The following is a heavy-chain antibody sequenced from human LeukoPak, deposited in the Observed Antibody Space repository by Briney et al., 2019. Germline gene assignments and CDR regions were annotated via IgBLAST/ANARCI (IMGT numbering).Heavy chain of an antibody. CDR2: INHSGST. V-gene: IGHV4-34*01. CDR1: GGSFSGYY. J-gene: IGHJ4*02. CDR3: AYFPGIAAAGTSY. Sequence: SSETLSLTCAVYGGSFSGYYWSWLRQPPGKGLEWIGEINHSGSTNYNQSLKSRVTISVDTSKTPFSLKLSSVTAADTAVYYCAYFPGIAAAGTSYWGRGTLVTVSS. D-gene: IGHD6-13*01.